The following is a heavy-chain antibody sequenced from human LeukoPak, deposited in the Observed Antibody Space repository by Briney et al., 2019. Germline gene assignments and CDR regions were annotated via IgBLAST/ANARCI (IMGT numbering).Heavy chain of an antibody. CDR1: GFTFSSYW. CDR2: INSGGSST. CDR3: AREGDGYNYGAFDI. J-gene: IGHJ3*02. V-gene: IGHV3-74*01. Sequence: GGSLRLSCAASGFTFSSYWMHWVRQAPGKGLVWVSRINSGGSSTSYADSAKGRFTISRDNAKNTLYLQMNSLRAEDTAVYYCAREGDGYNYGAFDIWGQGTMVTVSS. D-gene: IGHD5-24*01.